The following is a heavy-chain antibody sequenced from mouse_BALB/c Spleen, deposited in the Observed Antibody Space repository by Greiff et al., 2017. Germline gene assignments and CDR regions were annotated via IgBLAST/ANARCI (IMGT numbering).Heavy chain of an antibody. Sequence: VQLKDSGPGLVKPSQSLSLTCTVTGYSITSDYAWNWIRQFPGNKLEWMGYISYSGSTSYNPSLKSRISITRDTSKNQFFLQLNSVTTEDTATYYCAREADGYPAWFAYWGQGTLVTVSA. D-gene: IGHD2-3*01. CDR1: GYSITSDYA. CDR2: ISYSGST. CDR3: AREADGYPAWFAY. V-gene: IGHV3-2*02. J-gene: IGHJ3*01.